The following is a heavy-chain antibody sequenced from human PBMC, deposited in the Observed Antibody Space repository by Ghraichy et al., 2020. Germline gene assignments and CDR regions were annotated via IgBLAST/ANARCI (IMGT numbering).Heavy chain of an antibody. CDR1: GGTFSSYA. Sequence: SVKVSCKASGGTFSSYAISWVRQAPGQGLEWMGGIIPIFGTANYAQKFQGRVTITADESTSTAYMELSSLRSEDTAVYYCARAVLVQGAPGYYYYGMDVWGQGTTVTVSS. D-gene: IGHD3-10*01. CDR3: ARAVLVQGAPGYYYYGMDV. J-gene: IGHJ6*02. CDR2: IIPIFGTA. V-gene: IGHV1-69*13.